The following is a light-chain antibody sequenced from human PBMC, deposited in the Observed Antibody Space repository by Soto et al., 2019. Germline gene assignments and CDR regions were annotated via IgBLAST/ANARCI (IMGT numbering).Light chain of an antibody. CDR3: TSSSDTFVF. V-gene: IGLV2-14*03. CDR2: DVT. Sequence: QSALTQPASVSGSPGQSITISCTGSSSDVGGSNYVSWYQHHPGKAPRLIIFDVTYRPSGVSNRFSGSKSGNTASLSISGLQAEDEADYYCTSSSDTFVFFGGGTKLTVL. CDR1: SSDVGGSNY. J-gene: IGLJ2*01.